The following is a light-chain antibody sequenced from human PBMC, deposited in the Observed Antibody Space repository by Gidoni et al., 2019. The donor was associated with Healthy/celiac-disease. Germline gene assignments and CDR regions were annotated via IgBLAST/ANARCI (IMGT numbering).Light chain of an antibody. V-gene: IGKV1-8*01. Sequence: AIRMTQSPASLSASTGDRVTITCRASQGISSYVAWYQQKPGKAPKLLLYAASTLQSGVPSRFIGSGSGTDFTLTISCLQSEDFATYYCQQYYSYPLTFGGGTKVEIK. CDR3: QQYYSYPLT. CDR2: AAS. CDR1: QGISSY. J-gene: IGKJ4*01.